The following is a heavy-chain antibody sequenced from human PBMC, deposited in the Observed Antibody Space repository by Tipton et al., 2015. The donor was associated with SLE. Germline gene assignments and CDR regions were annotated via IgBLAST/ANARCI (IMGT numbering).Heavy chain of an antibody. Sequence: QVQLVQSGPEVKKPGASVKVSCKATGHTFSNYDINWVRQAPGRGLEWMGWMNPSGNTAYAQKFQDRLTMTRDTSISTAYMELSSLTSADTAVYFCARETTRTRDGLDVWGQGTTIIVSS. D-gene: IGHD1-1*01. J-gene: IGHJ6*02. V-gene: IGHV1-8*02. CDR2: MNPSGNT. CDR3: ARETTRTRDGLDV. CDR1: GHTFSNYD.